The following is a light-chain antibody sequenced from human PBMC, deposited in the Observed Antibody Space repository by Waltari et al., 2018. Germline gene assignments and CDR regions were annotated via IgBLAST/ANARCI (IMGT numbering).Light chain of an antibody. J-gene: IGKJ4*01. V-gene: IGKV3-20*01. CDR2: GAS. CDR1: QSFSSSY. CDR3: QQYLTSPPKLT. Sequence: ESVLTQSPGTLSLSPGERATLSCRASQSFSSSYLAWYQQKPGQAPRLLIYGASNRATGIPDRFSGSGSGTDFTLTISRLEPEDFAVYYCQQYLTSPPKLTFGGGTKVEIK.